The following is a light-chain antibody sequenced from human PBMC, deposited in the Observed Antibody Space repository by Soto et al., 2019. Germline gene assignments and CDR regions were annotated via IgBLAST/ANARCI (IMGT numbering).Light chain of an antibody. CDR1: QSLSRAL. CDR2: QTS. J-gene: IGKJ2*01. V-gene: IGKV3-20*01. CDR3: QHYGVSRAYT. Sequence: EIILTQSPGTLSLSPGERATLSCRGSQSLSRALLAWYQQKPGQAPRLLMYQTSSRTSGVPDRFSGSGSGTDFTLTISGLEPEDSAVYYCQHYGVSRAYTFGQGTKLEI.